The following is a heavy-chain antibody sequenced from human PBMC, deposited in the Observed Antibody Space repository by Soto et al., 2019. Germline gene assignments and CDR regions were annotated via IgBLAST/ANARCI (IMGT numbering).Heavy chain of an antibody. J-gene: IGHJ4*02. D-gene: IGHD2-15*01. V-gene: IGHV3-74*01. CDR1: GFTFSSYW. CDR2: INSDGSST. Sequence: GGSLRLSCAASGFTFSSYWMHWVRQAPGKGLVWVSRINSDGSSTSYADSVKGRFTISRNNAKNTLYLQMNSLRAEDTAVYYWAREACSGGNCFYFGPDYWGQGTLVTVSS. CDR3: AREACSGGNCFYFGPDY.